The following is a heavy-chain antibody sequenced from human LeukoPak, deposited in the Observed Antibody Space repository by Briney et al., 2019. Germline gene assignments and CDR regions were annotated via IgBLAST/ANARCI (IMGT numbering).Heavy chain of an antibody. D-gene: IGHD3-3*01. Sequence: PSETLSLTCAVYGGSFSGYYWSWIRQPPGKGLEWIGEINHSGSTSNNPSLKSRVTISVDTSKNQFSLKLSSVTAADTAVYYCARGTIVVVPAATYYDFWSGYSWFDPWGQGTLVTVSS. CDR2: INHSGST. CDR1: GGSFSGYY. J-gene: IGHJ5*02. V-gene: IGHV4-34*01. CDR3: ARGTIVVVPAATYYDFWSGYSWFDP.